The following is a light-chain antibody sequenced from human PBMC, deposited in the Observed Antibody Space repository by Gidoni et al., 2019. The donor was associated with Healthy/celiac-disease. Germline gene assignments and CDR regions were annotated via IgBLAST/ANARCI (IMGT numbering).Light chain of an antibody. J-gene: IGLJ3*02. Sequence: SSELTQDPAVSVVLGQTVRITCQGDSLRSYYASWYQQKPGQAPVLVIYGKNNRPSGTPDRFSGSSSGNTASLTITGAQAEDEADYYCNSRDSSGNQWVFGGGTKLTVL. CDR2: GKN. CDR3: NSRDSSGNQWV. V-gene: IGLV3-19*01. CDR1: SLRSYY.